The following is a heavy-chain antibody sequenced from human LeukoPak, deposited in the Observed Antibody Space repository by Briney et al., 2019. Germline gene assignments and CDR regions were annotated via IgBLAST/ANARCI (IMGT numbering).Heavy chain of an antibody. CDR1: GGSFSGYY. J-gene: IGHJ4*02. CDR2: INHSGST. Sequence: PSETLSFTCAVYGGSFSGYYWSWIRQPPGKGLEWIGEINHSGSTNYNPSLKSRVTISVDTSKNQFSLKLSSVTAADTAVYYCARMGSSRPFDYWGQGTLVTVSS. D-gene: IGHD6-13*01. V-gene: IGHV4-34*01. CDR3: ARMGSSRPFDY.